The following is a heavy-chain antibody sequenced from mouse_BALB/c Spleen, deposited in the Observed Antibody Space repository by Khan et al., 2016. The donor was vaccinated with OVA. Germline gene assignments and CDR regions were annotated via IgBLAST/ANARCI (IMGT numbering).Heavy chain of an antibody. J-gene: IGHJ2*01. CDR1: GYSFTGYF. V-gene: IGHV1-20*02. Sequence: MQLEESGPELVRPGASVKISCTASGYSFTGYFMNWVMQSPGKSLEWIGRINPHIGETFYNQRFKDKATLTVDESSSTAYMELRSLASEDSAVCYGRRIYRSDFDYWGQGTTVTVSP. D-gene: IGHD1-1*01. CDR3: RRIYRSDFDY. CDR2: INPHIGET.